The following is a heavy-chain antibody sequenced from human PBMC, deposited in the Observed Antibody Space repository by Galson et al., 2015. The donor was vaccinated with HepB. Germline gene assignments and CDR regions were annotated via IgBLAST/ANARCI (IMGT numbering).Heavy chain of an antibody. Sequence: SLTCAVYGGSFSGYYWSWIRQPPGKGLEWIGEINHSGSTNYNPSLKSRVTISVDTSKNQFSLKLSSVTAADTAVYYCARGSIAAAGRSNWFDPWGQGTLVTVSS. D-gene: IGHD6-13*01. CDR3: ARGSIAAAGRSNWFDP. J-gene: IGHJ5*02. V-gene: IGHV4-34*01. CDR1: GGSFSGYY. CDR2: INHSGST.